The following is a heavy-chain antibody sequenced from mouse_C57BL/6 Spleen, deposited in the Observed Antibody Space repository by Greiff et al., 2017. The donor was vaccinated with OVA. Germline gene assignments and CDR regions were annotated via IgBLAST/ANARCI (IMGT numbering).Heavy chain of an antibody. D-gene: IGHD2-1*01. CDR2: IDPENGDT. CDR3: TLNYRDAMDY. CDR1: GFNIKDDY. J-gene: IGHJ4*01. Sequence: EVKLVESGAELVRPGASVKLSCTASGFNIKDDYMHWVKQRPEQGLEWIGWIDPENGDTEYASKFQGKATITADTSSNTAYLQLSSLTSEDTAVYYCTLNYRDAMDYWGQGTSVTVSS. V-gene: IGHV14-4*01.